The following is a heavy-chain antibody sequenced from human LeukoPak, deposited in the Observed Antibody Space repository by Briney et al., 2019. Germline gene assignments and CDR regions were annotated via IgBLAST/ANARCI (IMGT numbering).Heavy chain of an antibody. D-gene: IGHD2-2*01. CDR3: ARVGKSTSCPFFDY. Sequence: SETLSLTCTVSGGSINNYYWSWIRQPAGKTLEWIGRIHSSGNTHYNPSLKSRVTISVDTSKNQFSLKLSSATAADTAVYYCARVGKSTSCPFFDYWGQGTLVTVSS. J-gene: IGHJ4*02. CDR1: GGSINNYY. CDR2: IHSSGNT. V-gene: IGHV4-4*07.